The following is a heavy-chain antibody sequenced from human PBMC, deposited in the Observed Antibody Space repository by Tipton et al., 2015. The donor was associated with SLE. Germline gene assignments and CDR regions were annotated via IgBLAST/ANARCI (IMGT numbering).Heavy chain of an antibody. CDR1: GFTFSSYS. J-gene: IGHJ5*02. D-gene: IGHD1-26*01. CDR3: ARDVGAKGQWFDP. Sequence: SLRLSCAASGFTFSSYSMDWVRQAPGKGLEWVSSISSSSSYIYYADSVKGRFTISRDNAKNSLYLQMNSLRAEDTAVYYCARDVGAKGQWFDPWGQGTQVTASS. CDR2: ISSSSSYI. V-gene: IGHV3-21*03.